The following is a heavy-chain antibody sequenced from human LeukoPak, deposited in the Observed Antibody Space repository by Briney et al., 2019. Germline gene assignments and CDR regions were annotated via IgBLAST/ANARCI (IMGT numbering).Heavy chain of an antibody. CDR1: GGSVSGVTYY. V-gene: IGHV4-39*01. D-gene: IGHD5-18*01. J-gene: IGHJ4*02. CDR2: IYYSGTT. Sequence: PSETLSLTCTVSGGSVSGVTYYWAWIRQPPGKALEWIGSIYYSGTTYYNPSLKSRVTISLDTSKNQFSLQLSSVTAADTAVYYCASQDTAMTIDYWGQGTLVTVSS. CDR3: ASQDTAMTIDY.